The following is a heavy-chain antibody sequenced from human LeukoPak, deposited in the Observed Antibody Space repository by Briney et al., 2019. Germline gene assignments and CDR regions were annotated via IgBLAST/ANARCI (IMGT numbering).Heavy chain of an antibody. J-gene: IGHJ5*02. CDR2: IYPGDSDT. CDR1: GYSFSSYW. Sequence: GESPKISCKGSGYSFSSYWIVWVRQMPGKGLEWMGIIYPGDSDTRYSPSFQGLVTISVDKSISTAYLQWSSLKASDTAMYYCALTTANWFDPWGQGTLVTVSS. V-gene: IGHV5-51*01. D-gene: IGHD4-11*01. CDR3: ALTTANWFDP.